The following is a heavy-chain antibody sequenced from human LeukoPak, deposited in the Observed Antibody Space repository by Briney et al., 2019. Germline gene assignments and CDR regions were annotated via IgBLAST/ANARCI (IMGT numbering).Heavy chain of an antibody. CDR2: ISGGGGST. D-gene: IGHD1-26*01. V-gene: IGHV3-23*01. J-gene: IGHJ4*02. Sequence: GGSQRLSCAASGFTFTSYSMNWVRQAPGKGLEWVSTISGGGGSTYYADSVKGRFTISRDNSKNTLYLQVNSLRAEDTAVYYCAKGGKWDVTPFDYWGQGTLVTVSS. CDR3: AKGGKWDVTPFDY. CDR1: GFTFTSYS.